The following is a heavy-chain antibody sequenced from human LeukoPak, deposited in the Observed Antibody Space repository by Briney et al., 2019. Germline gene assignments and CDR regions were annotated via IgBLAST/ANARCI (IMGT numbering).Heavy chain of an antibody. D-gene: IGHD5-18*01. CDR1: GGSISSYY. CDR2: IYYSGST. J-gene: IGHJ6*03. V-gene: IGHV4-59*01. CDR3: ARTTEGGYAYGYFYYYYMDV. Sequence: SETLSLTCTVSGGSISSYYWSWIRQPPGKGLEWIGYIYYSGSTNYNPSLKSRVTISVDTSKNQFSLKLTSVTAADTAVYYCARTTEGGYAYGYFYYYYMDVWGKGTTVTISS.